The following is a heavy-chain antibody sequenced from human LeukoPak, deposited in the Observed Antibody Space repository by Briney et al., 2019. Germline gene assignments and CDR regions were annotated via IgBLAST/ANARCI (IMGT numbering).Heavy chain of an antibody. J-gene: IGHJ4*02. Sequence: PGGSLRLSCAASGFTFSSYAMSWVRQAPGKGLEWVSVIGGSGGNIHYADSVKGRFTISRDNSKNTLYPQMDSLRAEDTAVYYCATDVTAVAGGDYWGQGTLVTVSS. CDR3: ATDVTAVAGGDY. V-gene: IGHV3-23*01. D-gene: IGHD6-19*01. CDR2: IGGSGGNI. CDR1: GFTFSSYA.